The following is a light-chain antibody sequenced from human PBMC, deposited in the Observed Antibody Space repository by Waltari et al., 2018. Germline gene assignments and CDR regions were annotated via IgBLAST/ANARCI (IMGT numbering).Light chain of an antibody. Sequence: SYELTQPPSVSMSPGQTARITCSGEALPKKFASWFQQKSGQAPVLVMYEDNKRPSGFPHKFSGSSSGTVATLTISGAQLEDEADYYCYSTDNSGHGVFGGGTKVTVL. CDR2: EDN. J-gene: IGLJ3*02. CDR3: YSTDNSGHGV. CDR1: ALPKKF. V-gene: IGLV3-10*01.